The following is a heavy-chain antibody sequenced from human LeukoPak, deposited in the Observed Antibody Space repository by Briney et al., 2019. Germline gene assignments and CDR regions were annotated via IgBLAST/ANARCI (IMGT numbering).Heavy chain of an antibody. CDR3: ARYDFWSGYRFDY. CDR2: IYSGGTT. CDR1: GFTVSTNY. D-gene: IGHD3-3*01. Sequence: GGSLRLSCAVSGFTVSTNYMSWVRQAPGKGLEWVSVIYSGGTTYYADSVKGRFTISRDNSKNPLYLQMNSLRAEDTAVYYCARYDFWSGYRFDYWGQGTLVTVSS. J-gene: IGHJ4*02. V-gene: IGHV3-53*01.